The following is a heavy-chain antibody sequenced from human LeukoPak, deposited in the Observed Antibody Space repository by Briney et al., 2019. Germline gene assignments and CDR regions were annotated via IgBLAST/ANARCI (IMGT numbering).Heavy chain of an antibody. J-gene: IGHJ3*02. Sequence: ASVKVSCKASGFTFTSYYMHWVRQAPGQGLEWMGIINPSGVSTSYAQKFQGRVTMTRDMSTSTVYMELSSLRSEDTAVYYCASELPYYYLWAFDIWGQGTMVTVSS. D-gene: IGHD3-3*01. V-gene: IGHV1-46*01. CDR1: GFTFTSYY. CDR2: INPSGVST. CDR3: ASELPYYYLWAFDI.